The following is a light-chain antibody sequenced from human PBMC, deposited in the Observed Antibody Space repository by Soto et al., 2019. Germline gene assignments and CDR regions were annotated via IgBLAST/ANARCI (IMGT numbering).Light chain of an antibody. J-gene: IGKJ1*01. CDR2: ADS. Sequence: EIGMTQSPATLSVSPGEIATLSCRASQSVSGYIGWYQQKPGQAPRLLIYADSNRDTGIPARFSGSGSGTDFTLTISSLEPEDFSVYYCQQRYNWPITFGQGTKVDIK. V-gene: IGKV3-11*01. CDR1: QSVSGY. CDR3: QQRYNWPIT.